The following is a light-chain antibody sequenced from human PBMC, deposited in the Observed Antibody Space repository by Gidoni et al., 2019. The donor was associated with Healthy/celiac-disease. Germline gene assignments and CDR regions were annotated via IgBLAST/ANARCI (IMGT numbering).Light chain of an antibody. Sequence: AIRITQSPSSFSASTGDRATITCRASQDSSSYLAWYQQKPGKAPKLLIYDASTLQSGVPSRFSGSGSGTDFTLTISCLQAEDVATYYCQQYYSYPQTFGQGTKVEIK. J-gene: IGKJ1*01. CDR1: QDSSSY. CDR3: QQYYSYPQT. CDR2: DAS. V-gene: IGKV1-8*01.